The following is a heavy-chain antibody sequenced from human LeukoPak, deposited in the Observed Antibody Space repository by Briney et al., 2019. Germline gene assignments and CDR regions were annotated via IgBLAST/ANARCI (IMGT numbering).Heavy chain of an antibody. Sequence: GSLRLSCAASGFLFITYGMHWVRQTPDKGLEWVAVIWSDGNNKLYSESVKGRFTISRDNSKNTLFLEMNSLRAEDTAVYFWARQVVGARFLEWFDYWGQGTLVTVSS. J-gene: IGHJ5*01. V-gene: IGHV3-33*01. CDR2: IWSDGNNK. CDR3: ARQVVGARFLEWFDY. CDR1: GFLFITYG. D-gene: IGHD3-3*01.